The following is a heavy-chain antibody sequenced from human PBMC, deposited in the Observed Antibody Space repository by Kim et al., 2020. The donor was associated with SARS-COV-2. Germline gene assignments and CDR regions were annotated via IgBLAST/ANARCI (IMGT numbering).Heavy chain of an antibody. D-gene: IGHD6-19*01. J-gene: IGHJ6*02. CDR2: IYSGGST. Sequence: GGSLRLSCAASGFTVSSNYMSWVRQAPGKGLEWVSVIYSGGSTYYADSVKGRFTISRDNSKNTLYLQMNSLRAEDTAVYYCARDKTLSSGWGMDVWGQGTTVTVSS. CDR3: ARDKTLSSGWGMDV. CDR1: GFTVSSNY. V-gene: IGHV3-53*01.